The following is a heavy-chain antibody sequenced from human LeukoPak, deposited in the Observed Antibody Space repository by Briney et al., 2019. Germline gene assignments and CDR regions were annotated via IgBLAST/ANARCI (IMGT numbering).Heavy chain of an antibody. Sequence: GASVKVSCKVSGYTLTELSVHWVRQAPGKGLEWVGGFDPKDGKTVYAQKFRGRVTMTEDTSTDTAYMELNSLRSEDTAVYYCATGRVSSGWYQRSDYWGQGTLVSVSS. CDR1: GYTLTELS. J-gene: IGHJ4*02. CDR3: ATGRVSSGWYQRSDY. V-gene: IGHV1-24*01. D-gene: IGHD6-19*01. CDR2: FDPKDGKT.